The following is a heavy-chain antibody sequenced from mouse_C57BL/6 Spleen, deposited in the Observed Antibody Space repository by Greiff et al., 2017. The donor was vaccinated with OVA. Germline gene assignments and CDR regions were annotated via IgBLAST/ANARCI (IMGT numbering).Heavy chain of an antibody. Sequence: QVQLQQSGAELVKPGASVKLSCKASGYTFTSYWMQWVKQRPGQGLEWIGEIDPSDSYTNYNQKFKGKATLTVDTSSRTAYMQLSSLTSEDTAVYYCASRGSRYFDVWGTGTTVTVSS. CDR2: IDPSDSYT. CDR3: ASRGSRYFDV. V-gene: IGHV1-50*01. CDR1: GYTFTSYW. J-gene: IGHJ1*03.